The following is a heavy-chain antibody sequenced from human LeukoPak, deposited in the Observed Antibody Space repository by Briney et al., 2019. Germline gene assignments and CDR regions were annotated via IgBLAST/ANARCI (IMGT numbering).Heavy chain of an antibody. CDR1: GYTFTSYD. J-gene: IGHJ5*02. V-gene: IGHV1-18*01. D-gene: IGHD2-21*01. CDR2: VSGYNGNT. Sequence: GASVKVSCKASGYTFTSYDSNWVRQAPGQGLEWMGWVSGYNGNTNYAQKFEGRVAMTTDTSSSAAYMELRSLRSDDTAIYYCARGDWFDPWGQGTLVTVSS. CDR3: ARGDWFDP.